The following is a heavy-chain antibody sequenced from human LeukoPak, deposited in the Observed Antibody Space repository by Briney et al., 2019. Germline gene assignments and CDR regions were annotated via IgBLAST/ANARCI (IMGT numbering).Heavy chain of an antibody. Sequence: ASVKVSCKASGYTFTSYGISWVRQAPGQGLEWVGWISAYNGNTNYAQKLQGRVTMTTDTSTSTAYMELRSLRSDDTAVYYCARDKQWLYGDNYFDYWGQGTLVTVSS. D-gene: IGHD6-19*01. CDR1: GYTFTSYG. V-gene: IGHV1-18*01. CDR3: ARDKQWLYGDNYFDY. CDR2: ISAYNGNT. J-gene: IGHJ4*02.